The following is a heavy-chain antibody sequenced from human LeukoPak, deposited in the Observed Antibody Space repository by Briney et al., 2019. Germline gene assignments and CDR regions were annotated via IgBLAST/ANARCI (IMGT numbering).Heavy chain of an antibody. CDR2: VNLQGST. J-gene: IGHJ4*02. Sequence: SETLSLTCGVSGGSISNTNWWTWFRQPPGKGLEWIGEVNLQGSTNYNPSLKSRVAISVDKSENHISLKLTSVTAADTAVYYCAREGGPYRPLDYSGQGTLVTAAS. CDR1: GGSISNTNW. CDR3: AREGGPYRPLDY. V-gene: IGHV4-4*02.